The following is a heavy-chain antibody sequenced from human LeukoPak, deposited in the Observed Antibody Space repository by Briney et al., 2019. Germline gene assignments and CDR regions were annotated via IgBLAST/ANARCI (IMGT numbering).Heavy chain of an antibody. V-gene: IGHV3-9*03. D-gene: IGHD4-17*01. CDR3: AKAGDHGDYVTVFFDY. J-gene: IGHJ4*02. CDR2: ISWNSGSI. Sequence: PGGSLRLSCAASGFTFDDYAMHWVRQAPGKGLEWVSGISWNSGSIGYADSVKGRFTISRDNAKNSLYLQMNSLRAEDMALYYCAKAGDHGDYVTVFFDYWGQGTLVTVSS. CDR1: GFTFDDYA.